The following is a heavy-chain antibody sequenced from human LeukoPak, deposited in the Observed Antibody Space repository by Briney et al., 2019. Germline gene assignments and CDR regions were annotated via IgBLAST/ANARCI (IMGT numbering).Heavy chain of an antibody. D-gene: IGHD1-20*01. J-gene: IGHJ5*02. CDR1: GGSISSCSYY. CDR2: FYLSGSP. Sequence: KPSETLSLTCTVSGGSISSCSYYWGRNPPPQGKGLKGIGRFYLSGSPYNNPSLKSRVTISVARSRNQFSLKLSSVTAADTAVYYCARVIRITVAPWFDPWGQGTLVTVSS. V-gene: IGHV4-39*07. CDR3: ARVIRITVAPWFDP.